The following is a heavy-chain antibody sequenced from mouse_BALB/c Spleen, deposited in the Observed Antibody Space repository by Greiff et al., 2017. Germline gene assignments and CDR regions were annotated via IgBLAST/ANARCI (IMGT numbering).Heavy chain of an antibody. CDR2: INPSTGYT. CDR1: GYTFTSYW. V-gene: IGHV1-7*01. D-gene: IGHD2-1*01. Sequence: QVQLQQSGAELAKPGASVKMSCKASGYTFTSYWMHWVKQRPGQGLEWIGYINPSTGYTEYNQKFKDKATLTADKSSSTAYMQLSSLTSEDSAVYYCARDYGNYFAWFAYWGQGTLVTVSA. J-gene: IGHJ3*01. CDR3: ARDYGNYFAWFAY.